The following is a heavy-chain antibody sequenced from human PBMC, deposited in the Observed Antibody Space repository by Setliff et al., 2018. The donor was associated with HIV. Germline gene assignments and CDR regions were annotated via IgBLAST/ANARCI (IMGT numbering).Heavy chain of an antibody. Sequence: GGSLRLSCAASGLTFSSYAMSWVRQAPGKGLEWVSSISGSGGSPYYADSVKGRFTISRDNSKNTLYLQMNRLRAEDTAVYYCAKDLVYYDSSGSFDYWGQGTLVTVSS. J-gene: IGHJ4*02. V-gene: IGHV3-23*01. CDR1: GLTFSSYA. CDR3: AKDLVYYDSSGSFDY. D-gene: IGHD3-22*01. CDR2: ISGSGGSP.